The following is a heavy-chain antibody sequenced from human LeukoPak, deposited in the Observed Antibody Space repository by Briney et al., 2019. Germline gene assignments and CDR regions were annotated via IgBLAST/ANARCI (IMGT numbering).Heavy chain of an antibody. CDR1: ADSISSGHY. CDR2: IYHSGST. D-gene: IGHD4-17*01. J-gene: IGHJ4*02. Sequence: SETLSLTCTVSADSISSGHYWGWIRQPPGKGLEWIGGIYHSGSTYYNPSLKSRVTISVDTSKNQFSLKLSSVTAADTAVHFCAGYHVYGVTTPPLGYWGQGTLVTVSS. CDR3: AGYHVYGVTTPPLGY. V-gene: IGHV4-38-2*02.